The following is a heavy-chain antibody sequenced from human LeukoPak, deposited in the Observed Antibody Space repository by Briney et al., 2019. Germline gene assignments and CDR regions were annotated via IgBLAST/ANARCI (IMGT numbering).Heavy chain of an antibody. CDR2: MSGSGGST. D-gene: IGHD1-14*01. J-gene: IGHJ4*02. Sequence: GGSLRLSCAASGFTFSSYAMSWVRQAPGKGLEWASTMSGSGGSTYYADSVKGRFTISRDNSKNTLYLQMSSLRAEDTAVYYCVNIMLDYWGQGTLVTVSS. V-gene: IGHV3-23*01. CDR3: VNIMLDY. CDR1: GFTFSSYA.